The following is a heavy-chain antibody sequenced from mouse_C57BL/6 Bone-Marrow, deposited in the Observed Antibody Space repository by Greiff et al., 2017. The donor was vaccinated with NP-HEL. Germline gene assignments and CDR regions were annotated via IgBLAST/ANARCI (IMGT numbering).Heavy chain of an antibody. D-gene: IGHD2-2*01. CDR3: MVRTSSLFDY. Sequence: VQLQQSGAELVKPGASVKLSCTASGFNIKDYYMHWVKQRTEQGLEWIGRIDPEDGETKYAPKFQGKATITAATSSNTAYLQLSSLTSEYTAVYYGMVRTSSLFDYWGQGTTLTVSS. V-gene: IGHV14-2*01. J-gene: IGHJ2*01. CDR1: GFNIKDYY. CDR2: IDPEDGET.